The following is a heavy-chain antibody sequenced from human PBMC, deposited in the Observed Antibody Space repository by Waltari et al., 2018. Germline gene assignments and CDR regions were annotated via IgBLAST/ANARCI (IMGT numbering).Heavy chain of an antibody. J-gene: IGHJ4*02. CDR1: GFTVSSNY. CDR3: ARDLGSSGYYHY. V-gene: IGHV3-53*01. D-gene: IGHD3-22*01. CDR2: IYSGGST. Sequence: EVQLVESGGGLIQPGGSLRLSCAASGFTVSSNYMSWVRQAPGKGRGWVAIIYSGGSTYYADSVKGRFTISRDNSKNTLYLQMNSLRAEDTAVYYCARDLGSSGYYHYWGQGTLVTVSS.